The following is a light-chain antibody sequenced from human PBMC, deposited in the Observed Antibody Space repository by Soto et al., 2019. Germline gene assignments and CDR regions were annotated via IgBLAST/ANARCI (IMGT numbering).Light chain of an antibody. V-gene: IGKV1-17*01. CDR3: LQYNNYPRT. CDR2: GAS. CDR1: QGIRSD. Sequence: DIQLTQSPSSLSASVGDRVTITCRASQGIRSDLAWFQHQAGKAPRRLIYGASSLQSGVPSRFSGSGSGTEFTLTINSLQPEDFAIYYCLQYNNYPRTLGQGTKVDIK. J-gene: IGKJ1*01.